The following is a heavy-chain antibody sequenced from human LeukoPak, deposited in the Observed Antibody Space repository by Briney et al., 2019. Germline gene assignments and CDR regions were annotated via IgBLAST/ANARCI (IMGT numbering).Heavy chain of an antibody. Sequence: SETLSLTCTVSGGSISSSSYYWGWIRQPPGKGLEWIGSIYYSGSTYYNPSLKSRVTISVDTSKNQFTLKLSSVTAADTAVYYCARQTMLVGYANGLGFNYWGEGTLVTVSS. CDR2: IYYSGST. CDR1: GGSISSSSYY. D-gene: IGHD2-2*01. J-gene: IGHJ4*02. V-gene: IGHV4-39*06. CDR3: ARQTMLVGYANGLGFNY.